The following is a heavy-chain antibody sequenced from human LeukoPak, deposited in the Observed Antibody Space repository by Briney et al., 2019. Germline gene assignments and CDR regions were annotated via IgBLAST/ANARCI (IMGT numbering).Heavy chain of an antibody. J-gene: IGHJ4*02. CDR2: IRYDGSNK. Sequence: QSGGSLRLSCAASGFTFSSYGMHWVRQAPGKGLEWVAFIRYDGSNKYYTDSVKGRFTISRDNSKNTLYLQMNSLRAEDTAVYYCAKQREVGMATIGTFDYWGQGTLVTVSS. CDR1: GFTFSSYG. CDR3: AKQREVGMATIGTFDY. D-gene: IGHD5-24*01. V-gene: IGHV3-30*02.